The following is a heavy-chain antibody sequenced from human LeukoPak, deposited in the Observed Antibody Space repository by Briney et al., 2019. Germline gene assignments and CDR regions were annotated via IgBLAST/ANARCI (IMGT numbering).Heavy chain of an antibody. J-gene: IGHJ5*02. V-gene: IGHV1-46*01. CDR2: INPSGGST. CDR1: GYTFTSYY. CDR3: AREGYYYDSSGYYSGFDP. D-gene: IGHD3-22*01. Sequence: ASVKVSCKASGYTFTSYYMHWVRQAPGQGLEWMGIINPSGGSTSYARKFQGRVTMTRDMSTSTVYMELSSLRSEDTAVYYCAREGYYYDSSGYYSGFDPWGQGTLVTVSS.